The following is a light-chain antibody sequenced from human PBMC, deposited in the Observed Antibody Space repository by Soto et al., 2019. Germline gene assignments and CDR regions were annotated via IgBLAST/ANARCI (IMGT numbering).Light chain of an antibody. J-gene: IGLJ2*01. CDR1: SSDIGSNY. Sequence: QSVLTQPPSASGTPGQRVTISCSGSSSDIGSNYVYWYQQIPGTAPKLLIYRNNQRPSGVPDRFSGSKSGTSASLAISGLRSQDVADYFWAAWDDSLNGPGVFGGGTKRTVL. CDR3: AAWDDSLNGPGV. V-gene: IGLV1-47*01. CDR2: RNN.